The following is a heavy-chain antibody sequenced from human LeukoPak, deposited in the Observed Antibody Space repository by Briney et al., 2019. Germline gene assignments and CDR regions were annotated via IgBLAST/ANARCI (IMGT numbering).Heavy chain of an antibody. D-gene: IGHD6-13*01. Sequence: GGSLRLSCAASGFTVSSNYMSWVRQTPGEGLEWVANIKYDGSEIDYVDSVKGRFTISRDNAKNSLYLQMNSLRAEDTAVYYCARDIAAAGLFFDYWGQGTLVTVSS. V-gene: IGHV3-7*01. CDR3: ARDIAAAGLFFDY. CDR2: IKYDGSEI. J-gene: IGHJ4*02. CDR1: GFTVSSNY.